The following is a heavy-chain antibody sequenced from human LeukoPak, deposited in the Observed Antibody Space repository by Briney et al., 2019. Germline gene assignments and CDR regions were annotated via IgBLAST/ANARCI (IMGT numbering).Heavy chain of an antibody. J-gene: IGHJ4*02. Sequence: GGSLSLPCPALGLTFSSYAMSWVGKAQGKGLEWVSAISGSGGSTYYADSVKGRFTISRDNSKNTLYLQMNSLRAEDTAVYYCAKGSGYFDYWGQGTLVTVSS. CDR3: AKGSGYFDY. CDR2: ISGSGGST. V-gene: IGHV3-23*01. CDR1: GLTFSSYA. D-gene: IGHD1-26*01.